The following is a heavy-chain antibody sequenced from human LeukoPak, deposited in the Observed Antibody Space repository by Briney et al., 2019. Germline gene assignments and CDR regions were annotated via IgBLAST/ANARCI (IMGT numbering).Heavy chain of an antibody. J-gene: IGHJ3*02. V-gene: IGHV3-48*01. CDR3: AREVI. CDR1: GFTFSTYN. Sequence: PGGSLRLSCVASGFTFSTYNMNWVRQAPGKGLEWVSYIHSSSSTIYYADSVKGRFTISRDNAKNSLYLQMNSLRAEDTAVYYCAREVIWGQGTMVTVSS. CDR2: IHSSSSTI.